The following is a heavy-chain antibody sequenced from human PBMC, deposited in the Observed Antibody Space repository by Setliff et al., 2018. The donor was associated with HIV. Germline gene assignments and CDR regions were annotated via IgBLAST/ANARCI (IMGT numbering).Heavy chain of an antibody. J-gene: IGHJ6*03. Sequence: PGGSLRLSCAASGFTFSYYSMNWVRQAPGKGLEWVSSITSNTDYISYADSVKGRFTISRDNSKNTLYLQMNSLRAEDTAVYYCARGYPVSYYYYMDVWGKGTTVTAP. CDR2: ITSNTDYI. CDR3: ARGYPVSYYYYMDV. D-gene: IGHD3-16*02. V-gene: IGHV3-21*01. CDR1: GFTFSYYS.